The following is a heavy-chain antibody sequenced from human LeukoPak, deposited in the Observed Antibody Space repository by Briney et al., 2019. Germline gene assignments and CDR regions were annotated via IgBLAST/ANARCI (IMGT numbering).Heavy chain of an antibody. CDR1: GFTFSSYA. CDR2: VPGTGATTI. J-gene: IGHJ5*02. Sequence: GGSLRLSCAASGFTFSSYAMSWVRQAPGKGLEWVATVPGTGATTIFYADSVKGRFTISRDNSKDTLYLQMNSLGAVDTAVYYCSKGGGSWFGPWGQGTLVTVSS. D-gene: IGHD1-26*01. V-gene: IGHV3-23*01. CDR3: SKGGGSWFGP.